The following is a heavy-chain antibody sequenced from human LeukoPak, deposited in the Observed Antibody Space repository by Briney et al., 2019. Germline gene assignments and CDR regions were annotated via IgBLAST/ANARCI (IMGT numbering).Heavy chain of an antibody. Sequence: SETLSLTCTVSGGSISSSSYYWGWIRLPPGKGLEWIGSIYYSGSTYYNPSLKSRVTISVDTSKNQFSLKLSSVTAADTAVYYCARTPAGDTAMVIYNWFDPWGQGTLVTVSS. V-gene: IGHV4-39*07. CDR1: GGSISSSSYY. CDR2: IYYSGST. J-gene: IGHJ5*02. D-gene: IGHD5-18*01. CDR3: ARTPAGDTAMVIYNWFDP.